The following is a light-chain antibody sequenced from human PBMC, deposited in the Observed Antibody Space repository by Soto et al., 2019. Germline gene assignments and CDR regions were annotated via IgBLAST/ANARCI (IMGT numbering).Light chain of an antibody. J-gene: IGKJ1*01. CDR3: QQYTDWPTT. Sequence: EIVMTQSLATLSVTAGERATLYCSPSQSVRTTVAWYQQSTGKAPRLLIYDASTRATGVPARFSGGGSGTDLILTVTSLQSEDFGIYYCQQYTDWPTTFGQGNKVDIK. V-gene: IGKV3-15*01. CDR2: DAS. CDR1: QSVRTT.